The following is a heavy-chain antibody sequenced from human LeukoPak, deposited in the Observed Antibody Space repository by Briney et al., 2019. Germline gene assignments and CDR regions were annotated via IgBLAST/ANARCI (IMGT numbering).Heavy chain of an antibody. J-gene: IGHJ4*02. CDR1: GGSINSYF. D-gene: IGHD2-15*01. V-gene: IGHV4-4*07. CDR3: ARQGDLDCSGDTCYPGMYYFDH. Sequence: PSETLSLTCSVSGGSINSYFWTWIRQSAGKGLEWIGRIDPNGSTDYNPSLKSRVTMSVDTSKNQFSLKLTSVTAADTAVYYCARQGDLDCSGDTCYPGMYYFDHWGQGTRVTVSS. CDR2: IDPNGST.